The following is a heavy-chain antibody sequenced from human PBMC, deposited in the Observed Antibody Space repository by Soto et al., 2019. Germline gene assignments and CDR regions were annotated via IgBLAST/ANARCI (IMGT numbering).Heavy chain of an antibody. Sequence: LRLSCAASGFTFSSYDMHWVRQAPGKGLEWVAVISHDGSNKRYADSVKGRFTISRDNSKNTLYLQMNSLRAEDTAVYYCATLPGTLDAFDIWGQGTMVTV. D-gene: IGHD2-2*01. V-gene: IGHV3-30-3*01. CDR3: ATLPGTLDAFDI. CDR1: GFTFSSYD. J-gene: IGHJ3*02. CDR2: ISHDGSNK.